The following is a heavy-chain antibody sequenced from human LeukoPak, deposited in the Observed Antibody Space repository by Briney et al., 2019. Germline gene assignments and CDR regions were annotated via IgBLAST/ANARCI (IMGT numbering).Heavy chain of an antibody. D-gene: IGHD3-10*01. Sequence: ASVKVSCKASGYTFTSYYMHWVRQAPGQGLEWMGIINPSGGSTSYAQKFQGRVTMTRDMSTSTVYMELSSLRSEDTAVYYCARVHYYGSGRGKWFDPWGQGTLVTVSS. J-gene: IGHJ5*02. CDR2: INPSGGST. V-gene: IGHV1-46*01. CDR1: GYTFTSYY. CDR3: ARVHYYGSGRGKWFDP.